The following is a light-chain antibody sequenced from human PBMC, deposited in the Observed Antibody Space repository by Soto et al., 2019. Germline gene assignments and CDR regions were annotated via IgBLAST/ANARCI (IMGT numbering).Light chain of an antibody. CDR3: SSYTGGSTPSVA. CDR2: AVS. CDR1: SSDVGGYNY. Sequence: QSALTQPASVSGSPGQSITISCTGTSSDVGGYNYVSWYQQHPGKAPKLMIYAVSNRPSGVSHRFSGSKSGNTASLAISGLQAEDEADYYCSSYTGGSTPSVAFGRGTKLTVL. J-gene: IGLJ2*01. V-gene: IGLV2-14*01.